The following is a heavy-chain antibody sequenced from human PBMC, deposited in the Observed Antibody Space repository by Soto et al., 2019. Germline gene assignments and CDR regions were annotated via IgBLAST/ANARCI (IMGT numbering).Heavy chain of an antibody. J-gene: IGHJ4*02. CDR1: GFIFRNYA. Sequence: ASGFIFRNYAIHWVRQAPGKGLEWVAVISRDGSHKYYLDSVKGRFTISRDNSKDTVNLLMNSLRDDDSAMYYCARSRNSAVADSFDFWGQGTLVTVSS. CDR3: ARSRNSAVADSFDF. D-gene: IGHD1-26*01. V-gene: IGHV3-30*04. CDR2: ISRDGSHK.